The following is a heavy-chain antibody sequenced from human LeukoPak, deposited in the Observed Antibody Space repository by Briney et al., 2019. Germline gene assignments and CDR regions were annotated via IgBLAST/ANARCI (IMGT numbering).Heavy chain of an antibody. J-gene: IGHJ4*02. D-gene: IGHD3-10*01. CDR2: IRPDGSST. Sequence: GGSLRLSCAASGFSFSASYMTWVRQAPGKGLECVAYIRPDGSSTYYVDSVKGRFTISRDNAKNSVYLQMNSLRVEDTALYYCSTEPRLLSYWGQGTLVTVSP. V-gene: IGHV3-7*01. CDR3: STEPRLLSY. CDR1: GFSFSASY.